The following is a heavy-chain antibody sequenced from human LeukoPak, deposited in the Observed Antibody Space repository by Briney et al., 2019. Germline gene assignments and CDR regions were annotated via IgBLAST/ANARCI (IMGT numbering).Heavy chain of an antibody. CDR3: ARHSPTLGYCSTTSCRTPLDY. D-gene: IGHD2-2*01. V-gene: IGHV5-51*01. CDR2: IHMSDSDT. J-gene: IGHJ4*02. CDR1: AYNVPTYW. Sequence: GESLKSPSHGSAYNVPTYWIIWVRQMPANGLGWMGIIHMSDSDTRYSPSSQAQVTISAYKSISTVYLQWSSLKASDTAMYYCARHSPTLGYCSTTSCRTPLDYWGQGTLVTVSS.